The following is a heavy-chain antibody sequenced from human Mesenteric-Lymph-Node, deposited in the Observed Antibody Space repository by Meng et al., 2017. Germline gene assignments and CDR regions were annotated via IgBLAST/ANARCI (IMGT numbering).Heavy chain of an antibody. CDR1: GYTFTSYY. D-gene: IGHD5-18*01. J-gene: IGHJ4*02. CDR2: INPSGGST. CDR3: ARGLHTAMVTWGGFDY. Sequence: QVRLVQPGAEVKKPGASVKVSRKASGYTFTSYYMHWVRQAPGQGLEWMGIINPSGGSTSYAQKFQGRVTMTRDTSTSTVYMELSSLRSEDTAVYYCARGLHTAMVTWGGFDYWGQGTLVTVSS. V-gene: IGHV1-46*01.